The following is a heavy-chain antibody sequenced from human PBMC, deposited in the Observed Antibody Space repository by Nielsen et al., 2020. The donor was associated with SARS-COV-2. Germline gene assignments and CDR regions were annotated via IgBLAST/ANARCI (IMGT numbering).Heavy chain of an antibody. J-gene: IGHJ6*02. CDR3: ARDDVEPRYCSGGDCHSTYYYYGMDV. CDR2: LSGNGGRT. Sequence: GGSLRLSCAASRFTFSTYSMNWVRQAPGKGLEWVSTLSGNGGRTYYADSVKGRFTISRDNSKNTLYLQMSSLRAEDTAIYYCARDDVEPRYCSGGDCHSTYYYYGMDVWDQGTTVTVSS. CDR1: RFTFSTYS. D-gene: IGHD2-15*01. V-gene: IGHV3-23*01.